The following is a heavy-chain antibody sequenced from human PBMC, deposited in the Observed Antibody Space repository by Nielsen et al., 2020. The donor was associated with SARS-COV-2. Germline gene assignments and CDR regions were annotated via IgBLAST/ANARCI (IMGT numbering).Heavy chain of an antibody. CDR3: ARNRGEIDY. J-gene: IGHJ4*01. CDR1: GFTVSSNY. V-gene: IGHV3-53*01. D-gene: IGHD3-16*01. CDR2: IYSGGGT. Sequence: GESLKISCAASGFTVSSNYMSWVRQAPGKGLEWVSVIYSGGGTYYADSVKGRFTISRDNAKNSLYLQMSSLRAEDTAVYYCARNRGEIDYWGQGTLVTVSS.